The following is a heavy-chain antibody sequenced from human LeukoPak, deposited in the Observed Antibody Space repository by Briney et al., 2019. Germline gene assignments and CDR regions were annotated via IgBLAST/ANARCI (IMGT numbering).Heavy chain of an antibody. D-gene: IGHD5-12*01. Sequence: GGSLRLSCAASGFTFDDYAMHWARQAPGKGLEWVSGISWNSGSIGYADSVKGRFTISRDNAKNSLYLQMNSLRAEDTALYYCAKHRGYDLGLYYFDYWGQGILVTVSS. V-gene: IGHV3-9*01. CDR2: ISWNSGSI. CDR1: GFTFDDYA. J-gene: IGHJ4*02. CDR3: AKHRGYDLGLYYFDY.